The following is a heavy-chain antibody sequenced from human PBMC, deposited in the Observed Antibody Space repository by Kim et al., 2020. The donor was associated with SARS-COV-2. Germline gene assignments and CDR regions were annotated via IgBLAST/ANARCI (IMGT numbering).Heavy chain of an antibody. CDR1: DDSITSYY. V-gene: IGHV4-59*01. CDR2: IYSSGRA. D-gene: IGHD3-10*01. CDR3: ARVWGYFGSGTSTIDY. J-gene: IGHJ4*02. Sequence: SETLSLTCTVSDDSITSYYWGWIRQPPGMGLEWVGYIYSSGRANYNPSLKSRVTMSFDTSKKQFSLNLSSVTAADTAVYYCARVWGYFGSGTSTIDYWGQGILVTVSS.